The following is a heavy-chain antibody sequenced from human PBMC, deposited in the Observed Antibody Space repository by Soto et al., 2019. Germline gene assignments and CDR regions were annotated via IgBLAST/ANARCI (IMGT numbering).Heavy chain of an antibody. V-gene: IGHV3-33*01. CDR1: GFTFSSFG. D-gene: IGHD4-17*01. J-gene: IGHJ4*02. CDR3: ARDLGYGDYGLDY. CDR2: IWFDGGKK. Sequence: GGSLRLSCAASGFTFSSFGMHWVRQAPGKGLEWVAVIWFDGGKKYYVDSVKGRFTISRDTSKNTLYLQMNSLRAEVTAVYYCARDLGYGDYGLDYWGQGTLVTVSS.